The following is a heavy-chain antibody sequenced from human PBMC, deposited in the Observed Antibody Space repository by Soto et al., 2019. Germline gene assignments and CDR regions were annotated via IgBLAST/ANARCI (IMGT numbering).Heavy chain of an antibody. V-gene: IGHV3-48*03. CDR2: ISSSGSTI. CDR3: ARDLTYYYDSSALP. J-gene: IGHJ5*02. D-gene: IGHD3-22*01. CDR1: GFTFSSYE. Sequence: GGSLRLSCAASGFTFSSYEMNWGRQAPGKGLEWVSYISSSGSTIYYADSVKGRFTISRDNAKNSLYLQMNSLRAEDTTVYYCARDLTYYYDSSALPWGQGTLVTVSS.